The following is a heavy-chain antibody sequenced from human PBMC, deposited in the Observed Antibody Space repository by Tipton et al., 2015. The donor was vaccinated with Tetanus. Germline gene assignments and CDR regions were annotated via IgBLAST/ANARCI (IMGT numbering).Heavy chain of an antibody. Sequence: LSLTCTVSGGPLRSGDHYWSWIRQPPGKGLEWVSYISYSSTSIYYADSVKGRFVVSRDNAKNSLYLQMNTLRDDDTAVYYCARRGEARANWFDSWGQGTLVTVSS. J-gene: IGHJ5*01. CDR2: ISYSSTSI. D-gene: IGHD2-21*01. CDR3: ARRGEARANWFDS. CDR1: GGPLRSGDHY. V-gene: IGHV3-11*04.